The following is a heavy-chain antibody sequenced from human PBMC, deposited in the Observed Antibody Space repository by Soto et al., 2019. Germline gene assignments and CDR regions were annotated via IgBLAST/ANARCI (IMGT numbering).Heavy chain of an antibody. CDR3: ARDNYNHSGMDV. J-gene: IGHJ6*02. Sequence: ASVKVSCKASGYIFNDYYIHWVRQAPGQGLEWMGWINPYNGSANFAQEFQGRVTMTRDTSLSIVYMEVTRLTYDDTAVYYCARDNYNHSGMDVWG. D-gene: IGHD1-1*01. CDR2: INPYNGSA. V-gene: IGHV1-2*02. CDR1: GYIFNDYY.